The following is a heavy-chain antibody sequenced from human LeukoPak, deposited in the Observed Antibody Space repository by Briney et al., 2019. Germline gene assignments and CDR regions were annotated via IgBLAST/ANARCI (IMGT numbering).Heavy chain of an antibody. V-gene: IGHV4-59*11. CDR2: ISHIGST. CDR3: ARDRISINALDM. J-gene: IGHJ3*02. D-gene: IGHD1-14*01. CDR1: GASISGHY. Sequence: PSETLSLTCTVSGASISGHYLTWIRQPSGKGLEWIGYISHIGSTNYNPSLKSRVTISVDTSKNQFSLKLTSVTAADTAVYYCARDRISINALDMWGQGTMVTVSS.